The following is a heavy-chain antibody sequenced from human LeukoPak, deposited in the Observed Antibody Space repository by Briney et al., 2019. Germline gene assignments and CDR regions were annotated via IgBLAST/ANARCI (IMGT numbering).Heavy chain of an antibody. Sequence: GASVKVSCKASGYTFTSYGISWVRQAPGQGLEWMGWISAYNGNTNYAQKLQGRVTMTADTSTSTAYMELRSLRSDDTAVYYCAREGQWELLEARYFDYWGQGTLVTVSS. CDR1: GYTFTSYG. D-gene: IGHD1-26*01. J-gene: IGHJ4*02. V-gene: IGHV1-18*01. CDR3: AREGQWELLEARYFDY. CDR2: ISAYNGNT.